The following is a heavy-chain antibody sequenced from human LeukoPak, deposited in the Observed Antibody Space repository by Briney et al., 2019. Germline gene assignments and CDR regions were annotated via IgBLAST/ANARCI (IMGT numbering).Heavy chain of an antibody. J-gene: IGHJ4*02. V-gene: IGHV3-33*06. CDR1: GFTFSSYG. CDR3: AKVHKPAVVTPVIDY. D-gene: IGHD4-23*01. Sequence: PGGSLRLSCAASGFTFSSYGMHWVRQAPGKGLEWVAVVWYDGSNKYYADSVKGRFTISRDNSKNTLYLQMNSLRAEDTAVYYCAKVHKPAVVTPVIDYWGQGTLVTVSA. CDR2: VWYDGSNK.